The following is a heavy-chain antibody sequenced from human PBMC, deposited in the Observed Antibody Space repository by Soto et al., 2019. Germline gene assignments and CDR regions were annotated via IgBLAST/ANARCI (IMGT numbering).Heavy chain of an antibody. CDR3: ARDRDYYGSSGHKEGFDP. Sequence: SETLSLTCTVSGGSISSYYWSWIRQPPGKGLEWIGYIYYSGSTNYNPSLKSRVTISVGTSKNQFSLKLSSVTAADTAVYYCARDRDYYGSSGHKEGFDPWGQGTLVTVSS. V-gene: IGHV4-59*01. CDR1: GGSISSYY. J-gene: IGHJ5*02. D-gene: IGHD3-22*01. CDR2: IYYSGST.